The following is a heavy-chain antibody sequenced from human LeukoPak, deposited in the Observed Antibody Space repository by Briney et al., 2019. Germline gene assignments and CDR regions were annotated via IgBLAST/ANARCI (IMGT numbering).Heavy chain of an antibody. V-gene: IGHV4-39*07. CDR1: GGSISRSTYF. CDR3: FRGGVRGRAGY. CDR2: IYYSRST. J-gene: IGHJ4*02. D-gene: IGHD3-10*01. Sequence: PSETLSLTCTVSGGSISRSTYFWGWIRQPPGKGLEWIGSIYYSRSTYYNPSLKSRVTISVDTSKNQFSLKLSSVTAADTAVYYCFRGGVRGRAGYWGQGTLVTVSS.